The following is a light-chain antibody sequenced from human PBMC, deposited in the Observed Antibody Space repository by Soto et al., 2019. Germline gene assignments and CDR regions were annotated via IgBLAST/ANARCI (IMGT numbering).Light chain of an antibody. CDR1: QSVSSY. V-gene: IGKV3-11*01. J-gene: IGKJ4*01. Sequence: EIVLTQSPATLSLSPGERATLSCRPSQSVSSYLAWYQQKPGQAPRLLIYDASNRATGIPARFSGSGSGTDFTLTISSLEPEDFAVYYCQQRSNWLLTFGGGTRWIS. CDR3: QQRSNWLLT. CDR2: DAS.